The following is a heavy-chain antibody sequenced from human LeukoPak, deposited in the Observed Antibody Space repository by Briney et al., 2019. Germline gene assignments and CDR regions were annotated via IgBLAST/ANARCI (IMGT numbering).Heavy chain of an antibody. CDR1: GYTFNSYG. CDR2: VCAYNGNT. V-gene: IGHV1-18*01. Sequence: GAAVTVSCMASGYTFNSYGIRGVGQAPAQGREGMGLVCAYNGNTNYAQKPQGPVTMTPDTTTSTAYMELRTLRSDGTAIYCVAMHVDTAMALPDYWGQGTLVTVSS. CDR3: AMHVDTAMALPDY. D-gene: IGHD5-18*01. J-gene: IGHJ4*02.